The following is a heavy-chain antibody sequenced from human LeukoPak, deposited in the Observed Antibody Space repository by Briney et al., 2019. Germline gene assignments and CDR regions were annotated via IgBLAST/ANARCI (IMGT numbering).Heavy chain of an antibody. Sequence: PGGSLRLSCAASGFTFSSYALHWVRQAPGKGLEWVAVISYDGSNKYYADSVKGRFTISRDNSKNTLYLEMHSLRAEDTAMYYCAKDLVGATFYWGQGTLVTVSS. CDR3: AKDLVGATFY. D-gene: IGHD1-26*01. J-gene: IGHJ4*02. V-gene: IGHV3-30-3*01. CDR2: ISYDGSNK. CDR1: GFTFSSYA.